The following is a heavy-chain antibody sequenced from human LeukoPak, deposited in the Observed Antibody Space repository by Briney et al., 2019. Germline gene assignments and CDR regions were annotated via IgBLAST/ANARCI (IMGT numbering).Heavy chain of an antibody. CDR2: MNPNSGNT. J-gene: IGHJ4*02. CDR1: GYTFTGYY. Sequence: ASVKVSCKASGYTFTGYYMHWVRQAPGQGLEWMGWMNPNSGNTGYAQKFQGRVAMTRNTSISTAYMELSSLRAEDTAVYYCARDPTWGYSGSGYFDYWGQGTLVTVSS. D-gene: IGHD5-12*01. V-gene: IGHV1-8*02. CDR3: ARDPTWGYSGSGYFDY.